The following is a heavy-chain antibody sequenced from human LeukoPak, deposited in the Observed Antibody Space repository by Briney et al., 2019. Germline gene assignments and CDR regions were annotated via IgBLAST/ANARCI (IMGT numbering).Heavy chain of an antibody. V-gene: IGHV1-8*01. D-gene: IGHD1-26*01. J-gene: IGHJ4*02. CDR3: AVGGWELLRRSNYFDY. CDR2: MNPNSGNT. Sequence: ASVKVSCKASGYTFTSYDINWVRQATGQGLEWMGWMNPNSGNTGYAQMFQGRVTMTRNTSISTAYMELSSLRSEDTAVYYCAVGGWELLRRSNYFDYWGQGTLVTVSS. CDR1: GYTFTSYD.